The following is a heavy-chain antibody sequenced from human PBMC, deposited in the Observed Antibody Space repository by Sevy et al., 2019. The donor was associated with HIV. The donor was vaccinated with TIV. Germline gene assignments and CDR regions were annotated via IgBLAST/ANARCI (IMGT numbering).Heavy chain of an antibody. CDR1: GFTFSSYA. D-gene: IGHD3-22*01. Sequence: GGSLRLSCAASGFTFSSYAMSWVRQAPGKGLEWVSAISGSGGSTYYADSVKGRFTISRDNSKNTRYLQMNSLRAEDTAVYYCAKSTRITMIVGAFDIWGQGTMVTVSS. V-gene: IGHV3-23*01. CDR3: AKSTRITMIVGAFDI. CDR2: ISGSGGST. J-gene: IGHJ3*02.